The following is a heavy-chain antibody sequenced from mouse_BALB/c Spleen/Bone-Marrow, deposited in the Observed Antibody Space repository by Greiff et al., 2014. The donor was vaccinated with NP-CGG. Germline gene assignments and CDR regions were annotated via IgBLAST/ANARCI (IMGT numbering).Heavy chain of an antibody. J-gene: IGHJ4*01. V-gene: IGHV1S56*01. CDR2: IYPGNVNT. Sequence: VKLMESGPELVKPGASVRISCKASGYTFTSYYIHWVKQRPGQGLEWIGWIYPGNVNTKYKEKFKGKATLTADKSSSTAYMQLSSLTSEDSAVYFCARDTMDYWGQGTSVTVSS. CDR3: ARDTMDY. CDR1: GYTFTSYY.